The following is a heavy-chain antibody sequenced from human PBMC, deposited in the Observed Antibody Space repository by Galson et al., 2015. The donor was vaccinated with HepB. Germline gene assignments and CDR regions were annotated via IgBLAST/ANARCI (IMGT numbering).Heavy chain of an antibody. Sequence: SETLSLTCAVYGGSFSGYYWSWIRQPPGKGLEWIGEINHSGSTNYNSSLKSRVTISVDTSKNQFSLQLSSVTAADTAVYYCARGGVPGYSGYGGTTGAWFDPWGQGTLVTVSS. V-gene: IGHV4-34*01. D-gene: IGHD5-12*01. CDR1: GGSFSGYY. CDR2: INHSGST. J-gene: IGHJ5*02. CDR3: ARGGVPGYSGYGGTTGAWFDP.